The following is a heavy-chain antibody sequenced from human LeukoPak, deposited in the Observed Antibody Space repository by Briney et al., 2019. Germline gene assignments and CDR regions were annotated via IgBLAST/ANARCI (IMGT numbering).Heavy chain of an antibody. D-gene: IGHD3-10*02. CDR3: AELGITMIGGV. CDR1: GFIFSDYY. Sequence: KPGGSLRLSCAASGFIFSDYYMSWIRQAPGKGLEWVSYISSSGSNIYYADSVKGRFTMSRDNAKKSLYLQMNSLRAEDTAVYYCAELGITMIGGVWGKGTTVTISS. CDR2: ISSSGSNI. J-gene: IGHJ6*04. V-gene: IGHV3-11*04.